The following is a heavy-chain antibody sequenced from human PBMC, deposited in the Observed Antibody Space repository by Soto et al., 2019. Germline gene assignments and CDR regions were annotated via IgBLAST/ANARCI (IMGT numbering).Heavy chain of an antibody. CDR1: GGSFSGYY. Sequence: QVQLPQWGAGLLKPSETLSLTCAVYGGSFSGYYWSWIRQPPGKGLEWIGEINHSGSTNYNPSLKSRVTISVDTSKNQFSLKLSSVTAADTAVYYRARGRARGSSSPSDYWGQGTLVTVSS. CDR3: ARGRARGSSSPSDY. J-gene: IGHJ4*02. D-gene: IGHD6-6*01. CDR2: INHSGST. V-gene: IGHV4-34*01.